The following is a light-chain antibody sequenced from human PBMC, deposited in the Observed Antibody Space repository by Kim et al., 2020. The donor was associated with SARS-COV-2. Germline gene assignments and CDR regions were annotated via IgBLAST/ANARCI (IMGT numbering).Light chain of an antibody. V-gene: IGKV3-15*01. Sequence: GSPWETATLSCRASQSVSSLLAWYQQNTGQAPRLLIYGASTRATGIPARFSGSGSGTEFTLTISSLQSEDFAVYYCQQYNNWPPSTFGQGTKLEI. CDR3: QQYNNWPPST. CDR1: QSVSSL. J-gene: IGKJ2*02. CDR2: GAS.